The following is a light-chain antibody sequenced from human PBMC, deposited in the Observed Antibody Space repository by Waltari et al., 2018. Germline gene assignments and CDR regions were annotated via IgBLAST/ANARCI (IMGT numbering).Light chain of an antibody. J-gene: IGLJ1*01. Sequence: QSALTQPPSASGSPGQSVTISCTGTSSDVGGYNYVSWYQQHPGKAPKLMIYEVSKRPSGVTARFSGSKSGNTASLTVSGLQAEDEADYYCSSYAGSNNFVFGTGTKVTVL. CDR2: EVS. CDR3: SSYAGSNNFV. V-gene: IGLV2-8*01. CDR1: SSDVGGYNY.